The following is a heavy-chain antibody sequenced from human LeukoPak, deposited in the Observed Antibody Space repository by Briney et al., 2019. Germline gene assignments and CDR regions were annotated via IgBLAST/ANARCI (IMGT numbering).Heavy chain of an antibody. CDR1: GYSFTSYW. D-gene: IGHD2-2*02. CDR3: ARLPVYYCSSTSCYTGAPYYMDV. Sequence: GESLKTSCRGSGYSFTSYWIGWVRQMPGKGLEWMGIIYPGDSDTRYSPSFQGQVTISTDKSISTAYLQWSSLKASDTAMYYCARLPVYYCSSTSCYTGAPYYMDVWGKGTTVTVSS. J-gene: IGHJ6*03. V-gene: IGHV5-51*01. CDR2: IYPGDSDT.